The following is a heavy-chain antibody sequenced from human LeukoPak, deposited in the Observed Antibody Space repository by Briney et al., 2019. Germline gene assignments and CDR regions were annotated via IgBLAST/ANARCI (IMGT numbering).Heavy chain of an antibody. Sequence: SVKVSCKASGGTFSSYAISWVRQAPGQGLEWMGGIIPIFGTANYAQKFQGRVAITADESTSTAYMELSSLRSEDTAVYYCARVDCSSTSCYDYYYYGMDVWGKGTTVTVSS. J-gene: IGHJ6*04. CDR2: IIPIFGTA. V-gene: IGHV1-69*01. CDR3: ARVDCSSTSCYDYYYYGMDV. CDR1: GGTFSSYA. D-gene: IGHD2-2*01.